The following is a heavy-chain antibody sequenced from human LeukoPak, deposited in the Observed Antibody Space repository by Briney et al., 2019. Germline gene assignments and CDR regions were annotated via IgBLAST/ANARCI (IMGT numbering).Heavy chain of an antibody. D-gene: IGHD3-22*01. CDR1: GGSISSYY. Sequence: SETLSLTCTVSGGSISSYYWNWIRQPPGRGLEWIGYIYYSGSTNYNPSLKSRVTISVDTSKNQFSLKLSSVTAADTAVYYCARGADSSGYYSIFYFDYWGQGTLVTVSS. CDR3: ARGADSSGYYSIFYFDY. J-gene: IGHJ4*02. V-gene: IGHV4-59*01. CDR2: IYYSGST.